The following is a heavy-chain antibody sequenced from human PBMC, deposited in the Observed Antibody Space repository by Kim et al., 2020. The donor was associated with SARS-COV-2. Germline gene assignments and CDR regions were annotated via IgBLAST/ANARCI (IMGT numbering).Heavy chain of an antibody. CDR1: GFTFNTYS. Sequence: GGSLRLSCVGSGFTFNTYSMNWVRQTPGKGLEWLSYINSGSSTIYYADSVEGRFTISRDNAKNALFLQMSSLRVEDTGVYYCARDLEVVPAVFTRKYF. D-gene: IGHD2-2*01. J-gene: IGHJ4*01. CDR2: INSGSSTI. V-gene: IGHV3-48*04. CDR3: ARDLEVVPAVFTRKYF.